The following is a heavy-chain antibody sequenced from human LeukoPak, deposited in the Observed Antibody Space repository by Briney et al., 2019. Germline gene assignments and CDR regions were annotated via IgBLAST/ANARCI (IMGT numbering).Heavy chain of an antibody. CDR3: AKVTYRSYYYYGMDV. D-gene: IGHD4-11*01. CDR2: ISWNSGSI. CDR1: GFTFDDYA. J-gene: IGHJ6*02. V-gene: IGHV3-9*01. Sequence: PGRSLRLSCAASGFTFDDYAMHWVRQAPGKGLEWVSGISWNSGSIGYADSVKGRLTISRDNAKNSLYLQMNSLRAEDTALYYCAKVTYRSYYYYGMDVWGQGTTVTVSS.